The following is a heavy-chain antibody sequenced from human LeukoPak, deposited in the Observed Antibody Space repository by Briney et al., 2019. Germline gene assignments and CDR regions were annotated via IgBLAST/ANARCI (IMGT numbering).Heavy chain of an antibody. CDR3: ARVRYDSSGYYDY. Sequence: ASVKVSCKASGYILTDYYMHWVRQAPGQGPEWMGWINPNSGGTVFAQKFQGRVTMTRDTSISTAYMELSRLRSDDTAVYICARVRYDSSGYYDYWGQGTLVTVSS. CDR1: GYILTDYY. CDR2: INPNSGGT. D-gene: IGHD3-22*01. J-gene: IGHJ4*02. V-gene: IGHV1-2*02.